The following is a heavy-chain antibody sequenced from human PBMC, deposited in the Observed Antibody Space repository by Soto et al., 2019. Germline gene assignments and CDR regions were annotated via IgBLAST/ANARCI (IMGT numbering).Heavy chain of an antibody. CDR2: IRTDTGDT. Sequence: SVKVSCKASGYTFTNHAIHCVRQAPGQRLQLMGWIRTDTGDTGYSQKFQGRVPITRDTSASTASEEMSSLTSDDTAVYYCTKETPPKSGSYDDHWGLGDLGTVSS. D-gene: IGHD1-26*01. V-gene: IGHV1-3*04. CDR3: TKETPPKSGSYDDH. J-gene: IGHJ5*02. CDR1: GYTFTNHA.